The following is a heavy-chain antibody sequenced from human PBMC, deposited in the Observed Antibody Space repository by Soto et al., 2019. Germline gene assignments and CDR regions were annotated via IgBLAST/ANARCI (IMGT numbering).Heavy chain of an antibody. D-gene: IGHD2-2*01. CDR3: AREGACTGNTCYVGYFDY. CDR2: IYYSGST. CDR1: GGSISSYY. J-gene: IGHJ4*02. Sequence: SETLSLTCTVSGGSISSYYWSWIRQPPGKGLEWIGYIYYSGSTDYNPSLKSRVTISVEKSKRQFSLKLNSVTTADTAVYYCAREGACTGNTCYVGYFDYWGQGALVTVSS. V-gene: IGHV4-59*01.